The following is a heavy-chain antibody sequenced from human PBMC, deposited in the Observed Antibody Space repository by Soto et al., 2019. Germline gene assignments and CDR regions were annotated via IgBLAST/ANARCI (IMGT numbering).Heavy chain of an antibody. J-gene: IGHJ4*02. CDR2: VSYDGSYK. D-gene: IGHD6-6*01. Sequence: QVQLVESGGGVAQPGRSLRLSCAVSGFTFSDYGMHWVRQAPGKGLEWVAVVSYDGSYKYYADSVKGRFTVSRDLSGNTLFLQMNSLRLEDTAVYCCAKEMYPRTVLDSSSPWGDYWGQGTLVAVSS. CDR3: AKEMYPRTVLDSSSPWGDY. V-gene: IGHV3-30*18. CDR1: GFTFSDYG.